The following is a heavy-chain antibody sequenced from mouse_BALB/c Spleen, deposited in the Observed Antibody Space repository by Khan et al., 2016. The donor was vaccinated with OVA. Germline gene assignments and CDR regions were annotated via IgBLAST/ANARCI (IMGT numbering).Heavy chain of an antibody. CDR1: GYSFTGYY. CDR2: VNPNTGNT. J-gene: IGHJ3*01. Sequence: EVQLVESGPDLVKPGASVKMFCKASGYSFTGYYMNWVKQSHGKSLECIGRVNPNTGNTNYNQKFRGKAILIVDTSSSTAYMELRSLTSEDSAVDDCSRGYDLFADWGQGTLVTVSA. V-gene: IGHV1-26*01. CDR3: SRGYDLFAD. D-gene: IGHD2-14*01.